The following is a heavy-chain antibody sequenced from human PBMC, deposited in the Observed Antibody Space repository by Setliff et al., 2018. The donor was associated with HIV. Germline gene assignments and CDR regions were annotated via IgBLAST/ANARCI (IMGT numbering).Heavy chain of an antibody. CDR3: ARGGREQWLVA. J-gene: IGHJ5*02. Sequence: ASVKVSCKASGYSFSSYYVHWVRQAPGQGLEWMGIVNPSGGSTTYAQKFQGRVTMTRDTSTSTVYMELSSLRSDDTAVYYCARGGREQWLVAWGQGTLVTVSS. V-gene: IGHV1-46*01. CDR2: VNPSGGST. D-gene: IGHD6-19*01. CDR1: GYSFSSYY.